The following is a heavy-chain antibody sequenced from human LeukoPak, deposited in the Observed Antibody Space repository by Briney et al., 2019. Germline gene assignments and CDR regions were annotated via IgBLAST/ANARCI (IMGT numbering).Heavy chain of an antibody. Sequence: GGSLRLSCAASGFTFSSYAMSWVRQAPGKGLEWVSSISSNSRYIYYADSMRGRFTISRDNAKNSLYLQMNSLKPEDTAVYYCARVAEAAAFDSWGQGTLVTVSS. CDR3: ARVAEAAAFDS. J-gene: IGHJ4*02. CDR1: GFTFSSYA. V-gene: IGHV3-21*06. D-gene: IGHD6-13*01. CDR2: ISSNSRYI.